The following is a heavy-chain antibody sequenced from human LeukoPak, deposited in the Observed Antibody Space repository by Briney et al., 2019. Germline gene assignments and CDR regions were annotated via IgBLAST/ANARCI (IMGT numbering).Heavy chain of an antibody. V-gene: IGHV3-48*03. CDR1: GFTFSSYE. Sequence: PGGSLRLSCAASGFTFSSYEMNWVRQAPGKGLEWISHISSSGSSIDYADSVKGRFIISRDNAKNSLYLQMNSLRAEDTAVYYCARDVRATRLFDFWGQGTLVTVSS. CDR3: ARDVRATRLFDF. J-gene: IGHJ4*02. D-gene: IGHD1-26*01. CDR2: ISSSGSSI.